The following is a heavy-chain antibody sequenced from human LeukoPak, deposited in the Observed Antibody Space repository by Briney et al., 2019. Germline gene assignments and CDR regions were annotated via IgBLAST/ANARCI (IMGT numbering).Heavy chain of an antibody. J-gene: IGHJ5*02. Sequence: SETLSLTCTVSGVSISSYYWSWIRQPPGKGLEWLGYIYYSGSTNYNPSLKSRVTISVDTSKNQFSLKLSSVTAADTAVYYCARVNDFWSGYFSGWFDPWGQGTLVTVSS. CDR3: ARVNDFWSGYFSGWFDP. CDR1: GVSISSYY. V-gene: IGHV4-59*01. D-gene: IGHD3-3*01. CDR2: IYYSGST.